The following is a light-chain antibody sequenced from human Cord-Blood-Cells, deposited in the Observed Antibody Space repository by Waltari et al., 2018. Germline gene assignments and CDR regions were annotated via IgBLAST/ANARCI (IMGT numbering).Light chain of an antibody. Sequence: DIVLTPSPGTVSLSPGDRATLSCRASQSVSSSYLAWYQQKPGQAPRLLIYGASSRATGIPDRFSGSGSGTDFTLTISRLEPEDFAVYYCQQYGSSPGTFGQGTKVEIK. CDR2: GAS. J-gene: IGKJ1*01. CDR1: QSVSSSY. V-gene: IGKV3-20*01. CDR3: QQYGSSPGT.